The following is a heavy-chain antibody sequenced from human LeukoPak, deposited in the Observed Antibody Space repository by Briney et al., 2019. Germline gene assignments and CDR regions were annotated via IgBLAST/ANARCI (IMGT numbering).Heavy chain of an antibody. D-gene: IGHD6-19*01. CDR1: GGSISSSSYY. J-gene: IGHJ4*02. CDR3: ARVAAVAHFDY. Sequence: SETLSLTCTVSGGSISSSSYYWGWIRQPPGKGLEWIGYIYYSGSTNYNPSLKSRVTISVDTSKNQFSLKLSSVTAADTAVYYCARVAAVAHFDYWGQGTLVTVSS. CDR2: IYYSGST. V-gene: IGHV4-61*05.